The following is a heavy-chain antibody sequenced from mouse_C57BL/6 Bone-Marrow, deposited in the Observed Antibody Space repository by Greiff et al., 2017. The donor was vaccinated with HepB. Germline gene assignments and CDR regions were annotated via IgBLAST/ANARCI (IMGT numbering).Heavy chain of an antibody. Sequence: VQLQQSGAELVRPGASVKLSCTASGFNIKDVYMHWVKQRPEQGLEWSGWIDPENGDTEYASKFQGKATITAETSSNTAYLQVSSMASEDTAVDCCSGYGYAWGQGTLVTVSA. V-gene: IGHV14-4*01. J-gene: IGHJ3*01. D-gene: IGHD2-2*01. CDR2: IDPENGDT. CDR3: SGYGYA. CDR1: GFNIKDVY.